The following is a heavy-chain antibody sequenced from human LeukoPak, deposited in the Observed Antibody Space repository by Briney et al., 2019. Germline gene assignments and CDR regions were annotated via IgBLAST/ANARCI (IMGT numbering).Heavy chain of an antibody. Sequence: SETLSLTCTVSGGSISSSSYYWGWIRQPPGKGLEWIGSIYYSGSTYYNPSLKSRVTISVDTSKNQFSLKLSSVTAADTAVYYCARLPPTYYDILTGSSSPYYFDYWGQGTLVTVSS. CDR2: IYYSGST. CDR1: GGSISSSSYY. V-gene: IGHV4-39*01. J-gene: IGHJ4*02. D-gene: IGHD3-9*01. CDR3: ARLPPTYYDILTGSSSPYYFDY.